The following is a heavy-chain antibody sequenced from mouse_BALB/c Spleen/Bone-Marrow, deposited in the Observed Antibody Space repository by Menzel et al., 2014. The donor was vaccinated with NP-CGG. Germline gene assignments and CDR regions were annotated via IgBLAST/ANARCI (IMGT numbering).Heavy chain of an antibody. CDR1: GFDFSRYW. CDR3: ARLNYYGNLFV. V-gene: IGHV4-1*02. CDR2: INPDSSTI. D-gene: IGHD1-1*01. J-gene: IGHJ1*01. Sequence: EVHPVESGGGLVQPGGSLKLSCAASGFDFSRYWMSWVRQVPGKGLEWIGEINPDSSTINYRPSLKDKFIISRDNAKNTLYLQMSKVRSEDTALYYCARLNYYGNLFVWGAGTTVTVSS.